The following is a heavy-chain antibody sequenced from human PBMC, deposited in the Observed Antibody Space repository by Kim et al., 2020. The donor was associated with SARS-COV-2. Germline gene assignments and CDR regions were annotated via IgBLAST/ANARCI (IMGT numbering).Heavy chain of an antibody. V-gene: IGHV3-33*01. CDR3: ARPSSSHFDF. Sequence: TEIYADSVRGRFTISRDYSEKKLYLQRDSLSAGDTAVYYCARPSSSHFDFWGQGTLVTVSS. CDR2: TE. D-gene: IGHD3-10*01. J-gene: IGHJ4*02.